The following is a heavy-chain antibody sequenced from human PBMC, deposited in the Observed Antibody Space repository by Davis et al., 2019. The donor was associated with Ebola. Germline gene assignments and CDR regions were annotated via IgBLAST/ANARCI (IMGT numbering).Heavy chain of an antibody. CDR3: AKDGEWELLLFDY. Sequence: WGSLRLSCAASGFTSSSYAMPRVRQAPGKGLEWVAVVSYDGSNKYYADSVKGRFTISRDNSKNTLYLQMNSLRAEDTAVYYCAKDGEWELLLFDYWGQGSLVTVSS. J-gene: IGHJ4*02. D-gene: IGHD1-26*01. CDR1: GFTSSSYA. CDR2: VSYDGSNK. V-gene: IGHV3-30-3*01.